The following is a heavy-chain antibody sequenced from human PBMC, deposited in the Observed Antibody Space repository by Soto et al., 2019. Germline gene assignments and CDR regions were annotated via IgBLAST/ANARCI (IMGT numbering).Heavy chain of an antibody. CDR3: ARDADYGGSRGGMDV. J-gene: IGHJ6*02. D-gene: IGHD4-17*01. CDR2: IYYSGST. Sequence: QVRLEESGPGLVKPSETLSLICSVSGGSVNNANYFWNWIRHHPENGLEWIGYIYYSGSTRNNPSYKTRATLKMDTSKNQFSLRLNSVTVADTAVYFCARDADYGGSRGGMDVWGRGTTVTVSS. V-gene: IGHV4-31*03. CDR1: GGSVNNANYF.